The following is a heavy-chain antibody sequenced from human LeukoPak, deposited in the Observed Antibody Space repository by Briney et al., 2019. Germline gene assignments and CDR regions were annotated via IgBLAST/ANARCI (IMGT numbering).Heavy chain of an antibody. Sequence: SETLSLTCTVSGAYISVNNYYWAWIRQSPGKGLEWIGGIYHSGNTYYNPSLKSRVTIPVPVDTSKNQFSLKVTSVTAADTAVYYCAREWNYYAFEIWGQGTMVTVSS. J-gene: IGHJ3*02. D-gene: IGHD1-7*01. V-gene: IGHV4-39*07. CDR3: AREWNYYAFEI. CDR1: GAYISVNNYY. CDR2: IYHSGNT.